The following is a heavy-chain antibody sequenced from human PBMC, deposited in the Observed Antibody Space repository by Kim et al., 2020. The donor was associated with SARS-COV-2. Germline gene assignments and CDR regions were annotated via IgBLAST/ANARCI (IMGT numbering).Heavy chain of an antibody. CDR2: ISGSGGST. CDR1: GFTFSSYA. V-gene: IGHV3-23*01. J-gene: IGHJ6*02. D-gene: IGHD2-15*01. CDR3: AKVLPGYCSGGSCYSTFFYYYGMDV. Sequence: GGSLRLSCAASGFTFSSYAMSWVRQAPGKGLEWVSAISGSGGSTYYADSVKGRFTISRDNSKNTLYLQMNSLRAEDTAVYYCAKVLPGYCSGGSCYSTFFYYYGMDVWGQGTTVTVSS.